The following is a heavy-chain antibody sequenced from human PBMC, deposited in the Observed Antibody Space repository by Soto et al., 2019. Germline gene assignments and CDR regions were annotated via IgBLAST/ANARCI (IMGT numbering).Heavy chain of an antibody. CDR1: GVSLSNSY. D-gene: IGHD6-19*01. CDR2: IWTSGST. V-gene: IGHV4-4*08. J-gene: IGHJ4*02. Sequence: QVQLQESGPGLVKPSETMSLTCTVSGVSLSNSYCSWARQPPGKGLEWIGHIWTSGSTNYNPSLRGRVPLSEDTSKNQVSLQLSSVTATDTAVYYCAKGGGSYTTGWYNDYRGQGTLVTVSS. CDR3: AKGGGSYTTGWYNDY.